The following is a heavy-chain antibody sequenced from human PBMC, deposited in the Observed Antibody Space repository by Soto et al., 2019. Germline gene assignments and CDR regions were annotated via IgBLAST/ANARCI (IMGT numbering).Heavy chain of an antibody. CDR1: GGSISSGPYS. D-gene: IGHD2-2*01. J-gene: IGHJ6*02. Sequence: QLQLQESGPGLVKPSETLSLTCTVSGGSISSGPYSWGWIRQPPGEGLEWIATFHYGENTHHTPSLESRVSISVDTSKNQFSLRVTSVTAADTALYYCARQGGYCSSTNCYGYYAMDVWGQGTTVTVSS. V-gene: IGHV4-39*01. CDR3: ARQGGYCSSTNCYGYYAMDV. CDR2: FHYGENT.